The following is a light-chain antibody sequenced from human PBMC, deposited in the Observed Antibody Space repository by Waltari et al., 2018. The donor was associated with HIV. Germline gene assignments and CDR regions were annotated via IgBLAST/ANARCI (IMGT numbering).Light chain of an antibody. CDR1: ALPTKY. J-gene: IGLJ2*01. Sequence: SYELTQPPSVSVSPGQTARITCSGDALPTKYAYLYQQKAGQAPVLVLYEDTKRPSGIPERFSGSSSGTMATLTISGAQVEDEADYYCYSTDSSGNPLFGGGTKLTVL. CDR3: YSTDSSGNPL. V-gene: IGLV3-10*01. CDR2: EDT.